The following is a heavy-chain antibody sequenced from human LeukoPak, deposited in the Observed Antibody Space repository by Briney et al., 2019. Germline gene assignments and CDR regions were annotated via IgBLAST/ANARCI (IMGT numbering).Heavy chain of an antibody. J-gene: IGHJ3*02. V-gene: IGHV3-30-3*01. CDR2: ISYDGSNK. CDR1: GFTFSSYA. D-gene: IGHD3-22*01. Sequence: GGSLRLSCAASGFTFSSYAMHWVRQAPGKGLEWVAVISYDGSNKYYADSVKGRFTISRDNSKNTLYLQMNSLRAEDTAVYYCAGEDDSSGYHTLPDAFDIWGQGTMVTVSS. CDR3: AGEDDSSGYHTLPDAFDI.